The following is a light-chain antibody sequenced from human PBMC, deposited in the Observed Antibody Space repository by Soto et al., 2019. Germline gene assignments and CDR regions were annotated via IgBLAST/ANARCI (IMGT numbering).Light chain of an antibody. J-gene: IGLJ2*01. V-gene: IGLV1-40*01. CDR1: SSNIGAGYD. Sequence: QSVLTQPPSVSGAPGQKVTISCTESSSNIGAGYDVHWYQQLPGTAPKLLIYGNSNRPSGVPDRFSGSKSGTSASLAITGLQAEDEADYYCQSYDSSLRGVFGVGTKLTVL. CDR3: QSYDSSLRGV. CDR2: GNS.